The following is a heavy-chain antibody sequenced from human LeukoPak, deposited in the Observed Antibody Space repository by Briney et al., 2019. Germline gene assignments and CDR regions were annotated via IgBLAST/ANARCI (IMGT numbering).Heavy chain of an antibody. D-gene: IGHD3-22*01. J-gene: IGHJ4*02. CDR3: ARSPYYDSSGYYYFDY. CDR2: INPNSGAT. Sequence: GASVKVSCKASGYTFTAYYMHWVRQAPGQGLEWMGWINPNSGATNYAQKFQGRVTMTSDTSISTAYMEVGRLRPDDTAVYYCARSPYYDSSGYYYFDYWGQGTLVTVSS. CDR1: GYTFTAYY. V-gene: IGHV1-2*02.